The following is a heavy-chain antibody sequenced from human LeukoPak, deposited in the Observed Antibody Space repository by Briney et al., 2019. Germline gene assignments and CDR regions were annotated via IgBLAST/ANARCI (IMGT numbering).Heavy chain of an antibody. J-gene: IGHJ5*02. CDR1: GASVSSASY. CDR2: IYNGVNT. D-gene: IGHD1-26*01. V-gene: IGHV4-61*01. CDR3: ARSRAFNSGAFDP. Sequence: PSETLSLTCTVSGASVSSASYWTWIRQPPGKGVEWTAHIYNGVNTNYNPSLKSRVTISVDTSKNQFSLRLSSVTAADTAVYYCARSRAFNSGAFDPWGQGSLVTVSS.